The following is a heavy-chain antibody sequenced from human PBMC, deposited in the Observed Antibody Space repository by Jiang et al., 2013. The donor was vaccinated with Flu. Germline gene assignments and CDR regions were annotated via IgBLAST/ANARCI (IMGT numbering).Heavy chain of an antibody. V-gene: IGHV4-39*02. D-gene: IGHD5-12*01. CDR1: SGSISGSPHY. CDR2: IYFSGTT. CDR3: ARRKMVANSFDF. J-gene: IGHJ4*02. Sequence: GSGLVKPSETLSLTCTVSSGSISGSPHYWGWIRQSPGEGLEWIGSIYFSGTTYYNPSLKSRVTISVDTSKNSFSLKMFSVTAADTAVYYCARRKMVANSFDFVGPGNPGHRLR.